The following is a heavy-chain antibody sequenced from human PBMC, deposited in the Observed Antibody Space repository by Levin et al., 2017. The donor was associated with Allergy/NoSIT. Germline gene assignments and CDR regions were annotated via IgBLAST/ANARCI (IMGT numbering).Heavy chain of an antibody. Sequence: GESLKISCAASGFTFRSYWMTWVRQAPGKGLEWVASMKQDGSEKYYLESVRGRFTISRDNAKNSLHLQMNSLRVEDTSIYYCARGDALDVWGQGTKVTVSS. CDR3: ARGDALDV. CDR2: MKQDGSEK. CDR1: GFTFRSYW. J-gene: IGHJ3*01. V-gene: IGHV3-7*01.